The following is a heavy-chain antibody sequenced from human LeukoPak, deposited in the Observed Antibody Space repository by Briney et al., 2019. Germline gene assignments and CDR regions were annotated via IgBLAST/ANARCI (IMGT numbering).Heavy chain of an antibody. J-gene: IGHJ4*02. Sequence: ASVKISCKASGYTFTDYYMHWVQQAPGKGLEWMGRVDPEDGETIYAEKFRGRVTITADTSTDTAYMELSSLRSEDTAVYYCATDARNPFWGEGTLVTVSS. CDR3: ATDARNPF. V-gene: IGHV1-69-2*01. D-gene: IGHD1-14*01. CDR1: GYTFTDYY. CDR2: VDPEDGET.